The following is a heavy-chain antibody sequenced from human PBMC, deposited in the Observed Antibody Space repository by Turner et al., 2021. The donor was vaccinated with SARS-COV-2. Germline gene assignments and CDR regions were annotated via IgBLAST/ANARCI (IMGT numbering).Heavy chain of an antibody. CDR2: MYYSGTT. J-gene: IGHJ4*02. D-gene: IGHD3-16*01. CDR3: ARRGDY. V-gene: IGHV4-39*01. Sequence: QLQESGPGVVKPSETLSLPCTVSGGSISSYDYYWDWIRQPPGMGLEWIGSMYYSGTTHYNPSLRGRVTISIDTSKNQFSLKGTSVTATDTVVYYCARRGDYWGQGRLVTISS. CDR1: GGSISSYDYY.